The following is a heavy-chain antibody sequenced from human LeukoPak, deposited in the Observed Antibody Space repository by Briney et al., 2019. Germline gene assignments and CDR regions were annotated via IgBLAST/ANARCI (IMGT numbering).Heavy chain of an antibody. V-gene: IGHV3-7*03. CDR2: IKQDGSEK. J-gene: IGHJ4*02. Sequence: PGGSLRLSCAASGFTFSSYWMSWVRQAPGKGLEWVANIKQDGSEKYYVDSVKGRFTISRDNAKNSLYLQMNSLRAEDTAIYYCASTSDFWSGYYLDYWGQGTLVTVSS. CDR3: ASTSDFWSGYYLDY. CDR1: GFTFSSYW. D-gene: IGHD3-3*01.